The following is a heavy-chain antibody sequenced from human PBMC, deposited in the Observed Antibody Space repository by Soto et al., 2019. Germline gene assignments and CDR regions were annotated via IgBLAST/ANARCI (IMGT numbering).Heavy chain of an antibody. CDR3: ARDRLGYYDSSGYIY. CDR2: TRNKANSYTT. Sequence: GGSLRLSCAASGFTFSDHYMDWVRQAPGKGLEWVGRTRNKANSYTTEYAASVKGRFTISRDDSKNSLYLQMNSLKTEDTAVYYCARDRLGYYDSSGYIYWGQGTLVTVSS. J-gene: IGHJ4*02. V-gene: IGHV3-72*01. D-gene: IGHD3-22*01. CDR1: GFTFSDHY.